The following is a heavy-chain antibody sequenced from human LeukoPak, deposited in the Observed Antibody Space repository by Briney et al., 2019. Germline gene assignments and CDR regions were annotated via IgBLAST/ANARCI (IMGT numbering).Heavy chain of an antibody. V-gene: IGHV1-46*01. CDR1: GYTFTLNH. Sequence: GASVKVSCKASGYTFTLNHIHWVRQAPGQGLEWMGVINPSGDSTTYAQNFQGRGTMTRDTSTSTVYMELRSLRSEDTAIYYCAKLATSDTGETYWGQGTLVTVSS. CDR3: AKLATSDTGETY. D-gene: IGHD3-16*01. J-gene: IGHJ4*02. CDR2: INPSGDST.